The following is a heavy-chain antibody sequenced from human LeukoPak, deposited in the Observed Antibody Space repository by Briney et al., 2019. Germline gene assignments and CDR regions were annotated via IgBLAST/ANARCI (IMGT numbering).Heavy chain of an antibody. CDR2: INGEGSTI. V-gene: IGHV3-74*01. Sequence: GGSLRLSCEASGFTFNGHWMHWVRQAPGKGLVWVSLINGEGSTISYADSVKGRFTISRDNAKNRLYLQMNSLGAEDTAVYYCASTIGSAGTQYWGQGTLVTVSS. CDR3: ASTIGSAGTQY. CDR1: GFTFNGHW. D-gene: IGHD6-13*01. J-gene: IGHJ4*02.